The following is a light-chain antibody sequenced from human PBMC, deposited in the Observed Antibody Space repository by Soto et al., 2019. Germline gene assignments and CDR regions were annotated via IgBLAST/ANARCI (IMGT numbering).Light chain of an antibody. V-gene: IGKV3-11*01. CDR2: DAS. CDR1: QSVSSY. J-gene: IGKJ5*01. CDR3: QQRSNWPPIT. Sequence: EIVLTQSPATLSLSPGESATLSCRASQSVSSYLAWYQQKPGQSPRLLIYDASNRATGIPARFSGSGSGTDFTLTISSLEPEDFAVYYCQQRSNWPPITFGPGTRLDIK.